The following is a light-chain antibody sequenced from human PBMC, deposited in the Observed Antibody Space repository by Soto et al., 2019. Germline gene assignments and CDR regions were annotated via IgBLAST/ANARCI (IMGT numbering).Light chain of an antibody. CDR3: AAWDDSLSGVV. V-gene: IGLV1-47*01. CDR1: SSTIGSNY. Sequence: QAVVTQPPSASGTPGKRVTIFCSGGSSTIGSNYVYWYQQLPGTVPQLLIYRNNERPSGVPDRFSGSKSGTSASLAISGLRSEDEADYYCAAWDDSLSGVVFGGGTKLTVL. CDR2: RNN. J-gene: IGLJ2*01.